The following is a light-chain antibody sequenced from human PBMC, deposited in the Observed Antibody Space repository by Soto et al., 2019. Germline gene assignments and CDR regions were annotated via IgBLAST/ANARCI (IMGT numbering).Light chain of an antibody. CDR2: GAS. CDR3: QQYGSSPET. Sequence: ENALKQSPGTVSLCTGERASLSCRASQSVSSSYLAWYQQKPGQAPRLLIYGASSRATGIPDRFSGSGSGTDFTLTISRLEPEDFAVYYCQQYGSSPETFGGGTKVDI. V-gene: IGKV3-20*01. CDR1: QSVSSSY. J-gene: IGKJ4*01.